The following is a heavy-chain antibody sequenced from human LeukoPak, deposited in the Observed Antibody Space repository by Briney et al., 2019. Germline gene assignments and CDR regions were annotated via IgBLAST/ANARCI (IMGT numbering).Heavy chain of an antibody. J-gene: IGHJ6*02. V-gene: IGHV3-21*01. CDR3: AKGSDGSVVGAPRDYHYYGLDV. CDR2: ISSSSSYI. Sequence: NPGGSLRLSCAASGFTFSSYSMNWVRQAPGKGLEWVSSISSSSSYIYYADSVKGRFTISRDNAKNSLYLQMNSLRAEDTAVYYCAKGSDGSVVGAPRDYHYYGLDVWGQGTTVTVSS. CDR1: GFTFSSYS. D-gene: IGHD1-26*01.